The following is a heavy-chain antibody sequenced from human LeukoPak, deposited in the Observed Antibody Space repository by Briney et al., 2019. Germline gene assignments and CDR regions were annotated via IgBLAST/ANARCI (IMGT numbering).Heavy chain of an antibody. Sequence: ASVKVSCETSGYKFNVYDILWVRQAPGHGLDYVGWISTYTGRANYAQKFQGRVSIITDTSTSTAYLELTNLTSSDTGLYYCARADGTNSGTNAFDVWGLGTMVTVAS. V-gene: IGHV1-18*01. CDR3: ARADGTNSGTNAFDV. D-gene: IGHD4-23*01. CDR2: ISTYTGRA. CDR1: GYKFNVYD. J-gene: IGHJ3*01.